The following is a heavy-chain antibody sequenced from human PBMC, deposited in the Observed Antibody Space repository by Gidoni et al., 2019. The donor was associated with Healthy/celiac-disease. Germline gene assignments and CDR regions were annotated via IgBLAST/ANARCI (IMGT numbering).Heavy chain of an antibody. Sequence: QVTLKESGPVLVKPTETLTLTCTVSGFSLRNARMGVSWIRQPPGKALEWLAHIFSNDEKSYSTSLKSRLTISKDTSKSQVVLTMTNMDPVDTATYYCATTSNYPYYYYYGMDVWGQGTTVTVSS. D-gene: IGHD4-4*01. CDR2: IFSNDEK. J-gene: IGHJ6*02. CDR3: ATTSNYPYYYYYGMDV. V-gene: IGHV2-26*01. CDR1: GFSLRNARMG.